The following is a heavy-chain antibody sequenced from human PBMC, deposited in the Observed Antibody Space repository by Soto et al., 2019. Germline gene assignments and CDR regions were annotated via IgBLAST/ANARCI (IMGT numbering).Heavy chain of an antibody. J-gene: IGHJ4*02. CDR3: ARQNSGWSYYFDF. Sequence: PGGSLRLSCAASGFTFSDYVMYWVRQAPGKGLEWVAVISSDGSTKYYTDSMKGRFTISRDNSKDTLYLQMNNLRAGDTAVYYCARQNSGWSYYFDFWGQGTLVTVSS. D-gene: IGHD6-19*01. CDR2: ISSDGSTK. CDR1: GFTFSDYV. V-gene: IGHV3-30-3*01.